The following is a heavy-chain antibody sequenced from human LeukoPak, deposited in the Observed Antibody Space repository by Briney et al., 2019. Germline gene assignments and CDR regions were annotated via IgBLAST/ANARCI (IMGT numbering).Heavy chain of an antibody. V-gene: IGHV4-59*01. Sequence: SETLSLTCTVSGGSISRYYWSWIRQPPGKGLEWIGYIYYSGSTNYNPSLKSRVTISVDTSKNQFSLKLSSVTAADTAVYYCARAATMVREYDYWGQGTLVTVSS. CDR1: GGSISRYY. CDR3: ARAATMVREYDY. J-gene: IGHJ4*02. CDR2: IYYSGST. D-gene: IGHD3-10*01.